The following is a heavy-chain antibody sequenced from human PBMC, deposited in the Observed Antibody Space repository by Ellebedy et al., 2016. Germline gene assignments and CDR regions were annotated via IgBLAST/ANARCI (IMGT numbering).Heavy chain of an antibody. J-gene: IGHJ4*02. CDR2: ISGSGGST. V-gene: IGHV3-23*01. CDR3: AKDILGVRGLIGN. CDR1: GFTFSSYT. Sequence: GGSLRLXXAVSGFTFSSYTMRWVRQAPEKGLEWVSDISGSGGSTYYADSVKGRFTISRDNSKNTLYLQMNSLRVEDTAVYYCAKDILGVRGLIGNWGQGTRVTVSS. D-gene: IGHD3-10*01.